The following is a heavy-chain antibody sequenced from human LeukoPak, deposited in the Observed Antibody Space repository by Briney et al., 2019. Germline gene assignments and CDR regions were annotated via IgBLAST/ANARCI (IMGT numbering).Heavy chain of an antibody. Sequence: GGSLRHSCTASGSTSGDDALNWFRQAPGKGLEWVSAISGSGGSTYYADSVKGRFTISRDNSKNTLYLHMNSLRAEDTAVYYCAKVPADGYNYPQAYYFDYWGQGTLVTVSS. CDR3: AKVPADGYNYPQAYYFDY. D-gene: IGHD5-24*01. V-gene: IGHV3-23*01. CDR2: ISGSGGST. J-gene: IGHJ4*02. CDR1: GSTSGDDA.